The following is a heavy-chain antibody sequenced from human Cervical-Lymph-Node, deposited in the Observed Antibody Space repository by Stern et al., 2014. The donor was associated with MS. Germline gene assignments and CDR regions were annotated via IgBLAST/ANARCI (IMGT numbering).Heavy chain of an antibody. D-gene: IGHD2-2*01. Sequence: EVQLVESGAEVKKPGESLKISCKGSGYSFTSYWIGWGRQMPGKGLEWMGIINPGDSDTRYSPSFQGQVPISADKSISTAYLQWSSLKASDTAMYYCARRHCSSRRCGWFDPWGQGTLVTVSS. CDR3: ARRHCSSRRCGWFDP. CDR1: GYSFTSYW. CDR2: INPGDSDT. V-gene: IGHV5-51*01. J-gene: IGHJ5*02.